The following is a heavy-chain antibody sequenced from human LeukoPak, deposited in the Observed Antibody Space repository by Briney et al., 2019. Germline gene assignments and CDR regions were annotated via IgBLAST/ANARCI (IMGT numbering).Heavy chain of an antibody. Sequence: GGSLRLSCAASGFAFSNYWMTWVRQAPGKGLEWVVDIKEDGSEMKYVDSVKGRFTISRDNAKKSLYLQMNSLRAEDTAVYYCVRDRGEGRFEPWGQGTLVTVSS. CDR3: VRDRGEGRFEP. V-gene: IGHV3-7*01. D-gene: IGHD2-21*01. J-gene: IGHJ5*02. CDR2: IKEDGSEM. CDR1: GFAFSNYW.